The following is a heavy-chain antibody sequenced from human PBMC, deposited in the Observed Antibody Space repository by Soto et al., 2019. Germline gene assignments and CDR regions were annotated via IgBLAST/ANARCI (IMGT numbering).Heavy chain of an antibody. Sequence: QVQLQESGPGLVKPSQTLSLTCTVSGGSISSGGYYWSWIRQHPGKGLEWIGYIYYSGSTYYNPSLKSRVTLSVDTSKNQFSLKLSSVTAADTAVYYCASASKTTVTTYYYYYYMDVWGKGTTVTVSS. CDR3: ASASKTTVTTYYYYYYMDV. V-gene: IGHV4-31*03. CDR2: IYYSGST. D-gene: IGHD4-4*01. CDR1: GGSISSGGYY. J-gene: IGHJ6*03.